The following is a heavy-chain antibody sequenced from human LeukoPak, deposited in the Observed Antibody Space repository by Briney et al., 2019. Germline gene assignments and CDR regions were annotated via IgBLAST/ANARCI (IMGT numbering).Heavy chain of an antibody. CDR3: ARDPGSSSFDL. V-gene: IGHV3-7*01. CDR1: GFSFSAYW. CDR2: INQDASVR. Sequence: GGFLRLACAASGFSFSAYWMSWVRHTPEKGLEFVANINQDASVRNYMDSLKGRCTISRDNAKKSVYLEINSLRADDTAVYYCARDPGSSSFDLWGQGALVTVSS. D-gene: IGHD6-13*01. J-gene: IGHJ4*02.